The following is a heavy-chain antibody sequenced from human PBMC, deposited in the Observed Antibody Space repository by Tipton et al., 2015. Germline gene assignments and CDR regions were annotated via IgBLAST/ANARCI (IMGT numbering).Heavy chain of an antibody. Sequence: TLSLTCSVSGGSISSSSYYWGWIRQPPGKGLEWIGYISYSGTTNYNPSLNNRVTISADTSRNQFSLRLTSVTTADTAVYYCARGSAILGVVNPTCDYWGQGTLVTVSS. V-gene: IGHV4-61*05. D-gene: IGHD3-3*01. CDR2: ISYSGTT. CDR3: ARGSAILGVVNPTCDY. J-gene: IGHJ4*02. CDR1: GGSISSSSYY.